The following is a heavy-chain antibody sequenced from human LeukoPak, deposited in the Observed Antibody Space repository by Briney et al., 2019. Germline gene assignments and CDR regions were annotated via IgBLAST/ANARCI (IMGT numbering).Heavy chain of an antibody. CDR3: ARDRGTSGYIFDY. CDR2: IYSAGAT. V-gene: IGHV3-53*01. J-gene: IGHJ4*02. D-gene: IGHD3-22*01. CDR1: GLTVSSNS. Sequence: GGSLRLSCAASGLTVSSNSMRWVRQAPGKGLEWVSVIYSAGATYYADSVRGRFTISGDNSKNTVYLQMNSLRAEDTAFYYCARDRGTSGYIFDYWGRGTLVTVSS.